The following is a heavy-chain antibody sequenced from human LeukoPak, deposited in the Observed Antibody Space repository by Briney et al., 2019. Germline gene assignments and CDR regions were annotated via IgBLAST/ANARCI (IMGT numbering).Heavy chain of an antibody. CDR1: GGSISSGDYY. D-gene: IGHD3-10*01. V-gene: IGHV4-30-4*01. CDR3: ASGSGSYYNGGYYFDY. Sequence: SETLSLTCTVSGGSISSGDYYWSWIRQPPGKGLEWIGYIYYSGSTYYNPSLKSRVTISVDTSKNQFSLKLSSVTAADTAVYYCASGSGSYYNGGYYFDYWGQGTLVTVSS. CDR2: IYYSGST. J-gene: IGHJ4*02.